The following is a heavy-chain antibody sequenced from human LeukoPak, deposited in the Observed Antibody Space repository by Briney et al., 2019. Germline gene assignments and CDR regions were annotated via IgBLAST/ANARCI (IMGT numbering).Heavy chain of an antibody. J-gene: IGHJ4*02. D-gene: IGHD1-26*01. CDR2: INHSGST. CDR3: ARDVGATPGYFDY. Sequence: PSETLSLTCTVSGGSISSSSYYWGWIRQPPGKGLEWIGEINHSGSTNYNPSLKSRVTISVDTSKNQFSLKLSSVTAADTAVYYCARDVGATPGYFDYWGQGTLVTVSS. CDR1: GGSISSSSYY. V-gene: IGHV4-39*07.